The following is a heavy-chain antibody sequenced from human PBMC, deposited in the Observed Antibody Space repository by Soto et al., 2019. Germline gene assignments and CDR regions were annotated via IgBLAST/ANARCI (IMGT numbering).Heavy chain of an antibody. CDR3: ARDHLSTHYFDY. CDR2: IIPIFGTA. J-gene: IGHJ4*02. V-gene: IGHV1-69*13. Sequence: SVKVSCKASGGTFSSYAISWVRQAPGQGLEWMGGIIPIFGTANYAQKFQGRVTITADESTSTAYMELSSLRSEDTAVYYCARDHLSTHYFDYWGQGTLVTVSS. CDR1: GGTFSSYA.